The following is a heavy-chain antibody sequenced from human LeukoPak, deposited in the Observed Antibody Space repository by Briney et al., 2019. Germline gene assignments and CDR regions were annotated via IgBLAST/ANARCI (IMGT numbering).Heavy chain of an antibody. D-gene: IGHD6-13*01. V-gene: IGHV3-23*01. J-gene: IGHJ3*02. CDR2: ISGSGGST. CDR1: GGSISSSSYY. Sequence: PSETLSLTCTVSGGSISSSSYYWGWIRQPPGKGLEWVSAISGSGGSTYYADSVKGRFTISRDNSKNTLYLQMNSLRAEDTAVYYCAKDPYSSSLDAFDIWGQGTMVTVSS. CDR3: AKDPYSSSLDAFDI.